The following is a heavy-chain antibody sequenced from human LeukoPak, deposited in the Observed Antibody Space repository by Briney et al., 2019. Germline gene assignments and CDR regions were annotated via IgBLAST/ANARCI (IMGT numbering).Heavy chain of an antibody. CDR3: ARGIVGATTPVSY. V-gene: IGHV3-53*01. D-gene: IGHD1-26*01. CDR1: GFTVSSNY. Sequence: GGSLRLSCAASGFTVSSNYMSWVRQAPGKGLEWVSVIYSGGSTYYADSVKGRFTISRDNSKNTLYLQMNSLRAEDTAVYYCARGIVGATTPVSYWGQGTLVTVSS. CDR2: IYSGGST. J-gene: IGHJ4*02.